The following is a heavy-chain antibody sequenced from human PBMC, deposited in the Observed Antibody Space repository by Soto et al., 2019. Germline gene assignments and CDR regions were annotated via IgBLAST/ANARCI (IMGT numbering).Heavy chain of an antibody. CDR2: ISGSGGST. D-gene: IGHD3-10*01. V-gene: IGHV3-23*01. CDR1: GFTFSSYA. Sequence: EVQLLESGGGLVQPGGSLRLSCAASGFTFSSYAMSWVRQAPGKGLEWVSAISGSGGSTYYADSVKGRFTISRDNSKNTLYLQMNSLRAEDTAVYYCAKNKLPYYGSGTNFDYWRQGTLVTVSS. J-gene: IGHJ4*02. CDR3: AKNKLPYYGSGTNFDY.